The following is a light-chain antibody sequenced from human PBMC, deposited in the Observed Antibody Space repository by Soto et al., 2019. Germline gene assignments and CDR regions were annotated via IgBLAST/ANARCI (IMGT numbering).Light chain of an antibody. V-gene: IGKV1-9*01. CDR2: AAS. CDR1: QGISSY. Sequence: NQLTQSPSSLSASVGDRVTITCRASQGISSYLAWYQQKPGKAPKLLIYAASALQSGVPSRFSGSGSGTDFTLTIISLQPEDFATYYCQQLNSYPRTFGQGTKLEIK. J-gene: IGKJ2*01. CDR3: QQLNSYPRT.